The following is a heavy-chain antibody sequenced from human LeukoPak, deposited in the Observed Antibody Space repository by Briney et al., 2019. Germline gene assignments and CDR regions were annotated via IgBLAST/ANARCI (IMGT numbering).Heavy chain of an antibody. CDR1: GGTFSSYA. V-gene: IGHV1-69*05. Sequence: ASVKVSCKASGGTFSSYAISWVRQAPGQGLEWMGGIIPIFGTANYAQRFQGRVTITRDTSASTAYMELSSLTSEDTAVYYCARGRWSATTASYYLDFWGQGTLVTVSS. D-gene: IGHD5-24*01. CDR3: ARGRWSATTASYYLDF. J-gene: IGHJ4*02. CDR2: IIPIFGTA.